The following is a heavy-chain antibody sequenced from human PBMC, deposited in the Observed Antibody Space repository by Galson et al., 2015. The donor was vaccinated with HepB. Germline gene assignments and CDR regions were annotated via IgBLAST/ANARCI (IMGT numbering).Heavy chain of an antibody. D-gene: IGHD4-17*01. V-gene: IGHV3-30*18. CDR1: GFPFSNYG. CDR2: ISNDGTQT. CDR3: AKESTVTTKNWFDP. J-gene: IGHJ5*02. Sequence: SLRLSCAASGFPFSNYGMHWVRQAPGKGLEWLAVISNDGTQTQYTDSVKGRFSISRDNSKNTLYLQMNSLRAEDTAVYYCAKESTVTTKNWFDPWGQGTLVTVSS.